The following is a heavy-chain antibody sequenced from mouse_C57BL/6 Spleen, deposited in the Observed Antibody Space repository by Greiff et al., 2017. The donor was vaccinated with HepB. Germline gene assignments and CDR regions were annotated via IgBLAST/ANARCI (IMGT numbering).Heavy chain of an antibody. J-gene: IGHJ2*01. CDR1: GYTFTDYY. CDR2: INPNNGGT. D-gene: IGHD1-1*01. V-gene: IGHV1-26*01. CDR3: ASGTTVVVDY. Sequence: VQLQQSGPELVKPGASVKISCKASGYTFTDYYMNWVKQSHGKSLEWIGDINPNNGGTSYNQKFKGKATLTVDKSSSTAYMELRSLTSEDSAVYYCASGTTVVVDYWGQGTTLTVSS.